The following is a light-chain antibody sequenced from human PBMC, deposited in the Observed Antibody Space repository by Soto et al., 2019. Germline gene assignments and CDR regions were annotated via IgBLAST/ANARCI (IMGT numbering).Light chain of an antibody. CDR1: SSDVGCYNY. Sequence: QSALTQPPSASGSPGQSVTISCTGTSSDVGCYNYVSWYQQHPGKAPKLMIYEVSKRPSGVPDRFSGSKSGNTASLTVSGLQAEDEADYHCSSYEGSNNFVVFGGGTKVTVL. J-gene: IGLJ2*01. CDR2: EVS. CDR3: SSYEGSNNFVV. V-gene: IGLV2-8*01.